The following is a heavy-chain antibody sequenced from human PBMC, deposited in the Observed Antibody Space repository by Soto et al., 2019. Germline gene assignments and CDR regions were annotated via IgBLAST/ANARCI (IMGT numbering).Heavy chain of an antibody. CDR3: ARHFDVDPSLDQYYFDL. V-gene: IGHV4-4*07. CDR2: IYASGRT. D-gene: IGHD3-9*01. Sequence: QVQLQESGPGLVKPSETLSRTCTVSGVSITPYFWSWIRQPAGKAPEWVGHIYASGRTTYNPSLKSRVPMLVSPTQVALRLTSVTAADTAVYYCARHFDVDPSLDQYYFDLWGRGALVTVSS. J-gene: IGHJ2*01. CDR1: GVSITPYF.